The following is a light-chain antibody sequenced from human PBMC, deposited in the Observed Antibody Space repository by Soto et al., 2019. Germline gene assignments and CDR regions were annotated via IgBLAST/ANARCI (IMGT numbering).Light chain of an antibody. V-gene: IGKV1-5*01. Sequence: IQLTQAPSALAAPAGDRVTSTFRASQSISSWLAWYQQKPGKAPKLLIYDASSLESGVPSRFSGSGSGTEFTLTISSLQPDDFATYYCQQHNSYSPWTFGQGTTVDIK. CDR2: DAS. J-gene: IGKJ1*01. CDR1: QSISSW. CDR3: QQHNSYSPWT.